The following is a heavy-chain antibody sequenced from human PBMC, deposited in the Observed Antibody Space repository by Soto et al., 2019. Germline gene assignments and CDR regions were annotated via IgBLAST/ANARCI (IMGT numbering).Heavy chain of an antibody. D-gene: IGHD2-2*01. V-gene: IGHV1-46*03. CDR2: INPSGGST. CDR3: ARGYQLHPPYYYYYMDV. Sequence: GASVKVSCKASGYTFTSYYMHWVRQAPGQGFEWMGIINPSGGSTSYAQKFQGRVTMTRDTSTSTVYMELSSLRSEDTAVYYCARGYQLHPPYYYYYMDVWGKGTTVTVSS. CDR1: GYTFTSYY. J-gene: IGHJ6*03.